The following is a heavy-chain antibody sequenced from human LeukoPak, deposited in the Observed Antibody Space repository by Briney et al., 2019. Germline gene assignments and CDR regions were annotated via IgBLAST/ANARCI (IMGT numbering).Heavy chain of an antibody. Sequence: ASMKVSCKASGYTFSSYGISWVRQAPGQGLEWMGWINTYNGNTNYAQKLQDRVTMTTDTSTSTAYMELRSLRVDDTAVYYCARDPRDYTNSLGLHYWGQGTLITVSS. CDR2: INTYNGNT. CDR1: GYTFSSYG. J-gene: IGHJ4*02. CDR3: ARDPRDYTNSLGLHY. D-gene: IGHD4-11*01. V-gene: IGHV1-18*01.